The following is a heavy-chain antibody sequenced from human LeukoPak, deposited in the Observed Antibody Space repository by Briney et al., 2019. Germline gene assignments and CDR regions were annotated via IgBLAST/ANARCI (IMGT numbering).Heavy chain of an antibody. CDR2: INWNGGST. V-gene: IGHV3-20*04. CDR1: GFTFDDSV. J-gene: IGHJ4*02. Sequence: RSGGSLRLSCAASGFTFDDSVMSWVRQAPGKGLEWVSGINWNGGSTGYADSVKGRFTISRDNAKNSLYLQMNSLRAGDTAFYYCARDWFTRLGELSPDRAFDYWGQGTLVTVSS. CDR3: ARDWFTRLGELSPDRAFDY. D-gene: IGHD3-16*02.